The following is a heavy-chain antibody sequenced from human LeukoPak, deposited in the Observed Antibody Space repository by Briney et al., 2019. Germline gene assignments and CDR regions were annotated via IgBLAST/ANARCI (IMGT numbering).Heavy chain of an antibody. CDR3: ARDIIIVDDIVVVGATLDP. Sequence: SETLSLTCTVSGGSISNYYWSRIRQPAGEGLEWIGRIYTSGSTNYNPSLKSRVTMSVDTSKNQFSLKLSSVTAADTAVYYCARDIIIVDDIVVVGATLDPWGQGTLVTVSS. J-gene: IGHJ5*02. CDR1: GGSISNYY. V-gene: IGHV4-4*07. D-gene: IGHD2-15*01. CDR2: IYTSGST.